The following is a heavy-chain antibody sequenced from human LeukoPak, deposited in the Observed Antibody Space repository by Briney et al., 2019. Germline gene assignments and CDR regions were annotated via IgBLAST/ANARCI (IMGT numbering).Heavy chain of an antibody. J-gene: IGHJ4*02. V-gene: IGHV4-39*01. Sequence: PSETLSLTCTVSSGSISSSSYYWGWIRQPPGKGLEWTGSIYYTGSTYYNPSLKSRVTVSKDTSKNQFSLKLNYVTAADTAVYYCARVKKVDTSIDYWGQGTLVTVSS. D-gene: IGHD5-18*01. CDR2: IYYTGST. CDR3: ARVKKVDTSIDY. CDR1: SGSISSSSYY.